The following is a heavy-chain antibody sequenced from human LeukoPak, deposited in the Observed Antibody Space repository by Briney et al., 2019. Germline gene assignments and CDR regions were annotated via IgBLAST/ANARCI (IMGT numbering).Heavy chain of an antibody. CDR2: SYHGGST. D-gene: IGHD2/OR15-2a*01. CDR1: GYSISSAYY. V-gene: IGHV4-38-2*01. CDR3: AKPLGCKTNACTTDGFVV. J-gene: IGHJ3*01. Sequence: PSETLSLTCAVSGYSISSAYYWGWIRQSPGKGLEWIGSSYHGGSTYYNPSLKSRVSISLDTSMNRFSLKLSALTAADTAIYYCAKPLGCKTNACTTDGFVVWGQGTMATVSS.